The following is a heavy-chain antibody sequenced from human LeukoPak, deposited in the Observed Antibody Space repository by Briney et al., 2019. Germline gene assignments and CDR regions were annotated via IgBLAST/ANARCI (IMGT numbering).Heavy chain of an antibody. CDR2: IKQDGSEK. Sequence: GGSLRLSCVASGFTFTSYWMNWVRQAPGKGLEWVANIKQDGSEKYYVDSVKGRFTISRDNVKKSLYLQMNSLRAEDTAVYYCATIVVVSSSLEDYWGQGTLVTVSS. D-gene: IGHD3-22*01. J-gene: IGHJ4*02. V-gene: IGHV3-7*03. CDR1: GFTFTSYW. CDR3: ATIVVVSSSLEDY.